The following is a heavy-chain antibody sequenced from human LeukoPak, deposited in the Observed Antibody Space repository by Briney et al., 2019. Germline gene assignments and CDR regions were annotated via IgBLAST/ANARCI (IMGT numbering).Heavy chain of an antibody. CDR2: ISADNYNT. D-gene: IGHD5-12*01. CDR1: GYTFKNYG. Sequence: ASVKVSCKASGYTFKNYGISWVRQAPGRGLEWMGWISADNYNTKYTQKPQGRVTMTVDRSAGTAYVELTSLRSDDTAVYFCARDRRGYSAYDGEGFDFWGQGTLVTVSS. J-gene: IGHJ5*01. V-gene: IGHV1-18*04. CDR3: ARDRRGYSAYDGEGFDF.